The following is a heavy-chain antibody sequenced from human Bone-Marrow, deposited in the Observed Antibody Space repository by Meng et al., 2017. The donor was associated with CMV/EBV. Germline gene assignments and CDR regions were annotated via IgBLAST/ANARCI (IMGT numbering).Heavy chain of an antibody. V-gene: IGHV4-30-4*08. J-gene: IGHJ4*02. D-gene: IGHD6-19*01. CDR2: IYYSGST. CDR1: GGSISSGDYS. CDR3: ARDRRHSSGWSEPFDY. Sequence: QVQLQESGPGLVKPSQTLSLTCTVPGGSISSGDYSWSWIRQPPGKGLECIGYIYYSGSTYYNPSLKSRVTISVDTSKNQFSLKLSSVTAADTAVYYCARDRRHSSGWSEPFDYWGQGTLVTVSS.